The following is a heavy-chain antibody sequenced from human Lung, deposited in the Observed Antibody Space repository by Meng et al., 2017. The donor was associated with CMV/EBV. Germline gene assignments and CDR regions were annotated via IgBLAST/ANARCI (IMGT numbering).Heavy chain of an antibody. V-gene: IGHV4-38-2*02. CDR2: VYKSGTT. CDR1: GYSVNSGYY. CDR3: ARGFPGTVDY. Sequence: GSLRLSCTVSGYSVNSGYYWGWIRQPPGKGLEWIGCVYKSGTTYYKPYIKSRVTISLETSKNQFSMKLSSVTAADTAVYYCARGFPGTVDYWGQGTLVTVSS. J-gene: IGHJ4*02.